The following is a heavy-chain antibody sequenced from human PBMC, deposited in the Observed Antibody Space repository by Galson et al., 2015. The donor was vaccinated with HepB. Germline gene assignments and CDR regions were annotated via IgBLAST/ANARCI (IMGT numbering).Heavy chain of an antibody. D-gene: IGHD4-23*01. CDR3: ARSEVTTVVTDFDS. V-gene: IGHV3-72*01. CDR1: GFSFSDHY. CDR2: SRNKPKGYST. J-gene: IGHJ4*02. Sequence: SLRLSCAVSGFSFSDHYIDWVRQAPGKGLEWVGRSRNKPKGYSTAYAASVKGSFTVSRDDSKNSVFLQMNSLRSEDTAVYYCARSEVTTVVTDFDSWGQGTLVTVSS.